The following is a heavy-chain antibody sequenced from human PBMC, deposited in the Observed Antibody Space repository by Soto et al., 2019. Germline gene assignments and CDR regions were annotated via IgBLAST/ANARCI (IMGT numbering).Heavy chain of an antibody. Sequence: QVRLQESGPGLVKPSETLSLSCLVSGDSVGNGPYYWSWIRQSPGEGLEWIAYIYYSGSTNVNPSIESRVNFSMDMSKNQFFLELRSVTAADAAVYFCARVGSSCHSGGCYYYYGLGVWGQGTTV. D-gene: IGHD1-26*01. CDR2: IYYSGST. J-gene: IGHJ6*02. V-gene: IGHV4-61*01. CDR3: ARVGSSCHSGGCYYYYGLGV. CDR1: GDSVGNGPYY.